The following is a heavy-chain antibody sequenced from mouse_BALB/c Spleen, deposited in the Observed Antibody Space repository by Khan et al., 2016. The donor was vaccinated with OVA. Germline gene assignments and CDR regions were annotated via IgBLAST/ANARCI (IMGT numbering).Heavy chain of an antibody. J-gene: IGHJ3*01. CDR2: INPSNGYT. CDR3: TRGGAWATMISWFAD. CDR1: GYTFTSYN. V-gene: IGHV1S81*02. Sequence: QVQLQQPGAELVKPGASMKLSCKASGYTFTSYNMYWVKQRPGQGLEWIGGINPSNGYTKFNEKFKSKATLTVDKSSSTAYMQLSGLTSEDSAVYYCTRGGAWATMISWFADWGQGTLVTVSA. D-gene: IGHD2-4*01.